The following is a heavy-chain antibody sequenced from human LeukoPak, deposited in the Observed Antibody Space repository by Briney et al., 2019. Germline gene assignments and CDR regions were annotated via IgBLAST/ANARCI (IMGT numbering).Heavy chain of an antibody. D-gene: IGHD4-17*01. CDR2: INHSGST. V-gene: IGHV4-34*01. J-gene: IGHJ4*02. CDR1: GGSFSGYY. Sequence: SETLSLTCAVYGGSFSGYYWSWIRQPPGKGLEWIGEINHSGSTNYNPSLKSRVTISVDTSKNQFSLKLSSVTAADTAVYYCARTTSLDRAFDYWGQGTLVTVPS. CDR3: ARTTSLDRAFDY.